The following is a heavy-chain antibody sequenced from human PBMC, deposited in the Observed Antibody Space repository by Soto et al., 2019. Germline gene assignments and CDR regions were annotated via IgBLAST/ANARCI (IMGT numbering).Heavy chain of an antibody. D-gene: IGHD6-6*01. J-gene: IGHJ4*02. CDR1: GGSISRYY. CDR2: IYDSGST. Sequence: PSEALSVTCTVSGGSISRYYWSWIRQPPGKGLEWIGYIYDSGSTNYNPSLKSRVTISVDTSKNQFSLKLTSVTAADTAVYYCAAPPRYWGQGALVTVSS. CDR3: AAPPRY. V-gene: IGHV4-59*01.